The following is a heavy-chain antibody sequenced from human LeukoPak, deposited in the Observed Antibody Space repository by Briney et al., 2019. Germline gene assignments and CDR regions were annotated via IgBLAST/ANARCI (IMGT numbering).Heavy chain of an antibody. CDR3: ARDRYYGSGSYYGI. V-gene: IGHV1-2*02. D-gene: IGHD3-10*01. J-gene: IGHJ4*02. CDR1: GYTFTGYY. Sequence: WASVKVSCKASGYTFTGYYMHWVRQAPGQGLEWMGWINPNSGGTNYAQKFQGRVTVTRDTSISTAYMELSRLRSDDTAVYYCARDRYYGSGSYYGIWGQGTLVTVSS. CDR2: INPNSGGT.